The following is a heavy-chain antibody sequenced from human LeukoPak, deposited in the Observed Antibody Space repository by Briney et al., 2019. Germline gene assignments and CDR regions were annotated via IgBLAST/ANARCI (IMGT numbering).Heavy chain of an antibody. CDR1: GYTFTSYD. V-gene: IGHV1-8*01. D-gene: IGHD3-3*01. CDR3: ARGPFRYDFWSGYYTGTDYYYYMDV. J-gene: IGHJ6*03. CDR2: MNPNSGNT. Sequence: ASVKVSCKASGYTFTSYDINWVRQATGQGLEWMGWMNPNSGNTGNAQKFQGRVTMTRNTSISTAYMELSSLRSEDTAVYYCARGPFRYDFWSGYYTGTDYYYYMDVWGKGTAVTVSS.